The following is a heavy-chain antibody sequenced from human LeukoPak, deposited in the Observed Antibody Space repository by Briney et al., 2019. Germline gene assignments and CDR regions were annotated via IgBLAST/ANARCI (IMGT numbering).Heavy chain of an antibody. CDR3: ARVGSSGSGKFDY. CDR1: GFTFSSYW. Sequence: GGSLRLSCAASGFTFSSYWMSWVRQAPGKGLEWVANIKQDGSEKYYVDSVKGRFTISRDNAKNSLYLQMNSLRAEDTAVYYCARVGSSGSGKFDYWGQGTLVTVSS. J-gene: IGHJ4*02. D-gene: IGHD3-10*01. V-gene: IGHV3-7*01. CDR2: IKQDGSEK.